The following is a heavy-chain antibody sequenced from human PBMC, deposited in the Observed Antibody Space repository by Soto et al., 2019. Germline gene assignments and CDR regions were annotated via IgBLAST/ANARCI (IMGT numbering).Heavy chain of an antibody. V-gene: IGHV1-69*02. Sequence: QVQLVQSGAEVKKPGSSVKVSCKASGGTFSSYTISWVRQAPGQGLEWMGRIIPILGIANYAQKFQGRVTITADKSTSTANMELSSLRSEETAVYYWARPRMTTVNKFAFDIWGQGKMVTVSS. CDR1: GGTFSSYT. J-gene: IGHJ3*02. D-gene: IGHD4-17*01. CDR2: IIPILGIA. CDR3: ARPRMTTVNKFAFDI.